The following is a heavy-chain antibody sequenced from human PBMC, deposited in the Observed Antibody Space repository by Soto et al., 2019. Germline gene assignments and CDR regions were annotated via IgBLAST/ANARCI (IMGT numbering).Heavy chain of an antibody. CDR1: GFTFSSYG. CDR3: ARDPYDYGDYRYFQH. V-gene: IGHV3-33*01. CDR2: IWYDGSNK. J-gene: IGHJ1*01. Sequence: GGSLRLSCAASGFTFSSYGMHWVRQAPGKGLEWVAVIWYDGSNKYYADSVKGRFTISRDNSKNTLYLQMNNLRAEDTAVYYCARDPYDYGDYRYFQHWGQGTLVTVSS. D-gene: IGHD4-17*01.